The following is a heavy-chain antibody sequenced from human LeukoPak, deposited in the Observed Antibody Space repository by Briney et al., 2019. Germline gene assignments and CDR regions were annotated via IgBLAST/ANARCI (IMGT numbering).Heavy chain of an antibody. CDR2: VYYSGST. Sequence: PSETLSLTCTVSGGSISTYYWSWIRQPPGKGLEWIGYVYYSGSTNYNPSLKSRVTISVDTSKNQFSLKLSSVTAADTAVYYCARRGWYYRDDYWSEGTLVTVSS. D-gene: IGHD2-15*01. CDR1: GGSISTYY. V-gene: IGHV4-59*08. J-gene: IGHJ4*02. CDR3: ARRGWYYRDDY.